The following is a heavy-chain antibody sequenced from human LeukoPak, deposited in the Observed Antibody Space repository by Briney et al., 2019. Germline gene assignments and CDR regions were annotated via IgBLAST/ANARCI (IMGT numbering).Heavy chain of an antibody. Sequence: GGSLRLSCAASGFTFDDYAMHWVRHAPGKGLEWVSGVSWNSGSIGYADSVKGRFTISRDNAKNSLYLQMNSLRTEDTALYYCAKGYYYDSSGHFDYWGQGTLVTVSS. V-gene: IGHV3-9*01. J-gene: IGHJ4*02. CDR2: VSWNSGSI. CDR3: AKGYYYDSSGHFDY. D-gene: IGHD3-22*01. CDR1: GFTFDDYA.